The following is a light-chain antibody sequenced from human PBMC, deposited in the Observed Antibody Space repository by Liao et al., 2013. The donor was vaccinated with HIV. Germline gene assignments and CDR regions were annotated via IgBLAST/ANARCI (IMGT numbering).Light chain of an antibody. CDR3: QVWDSSSDQYV. Sequence: SYVLTQPPSVSVAPGTTARIPCGGKNIEDESVHWYQQKPGQAPVLVIYYDNDRPSGIPERISGSNSGNTATLTISRVGAGDEADYYCQVWDSSSDQYVFGTGSRVTVL. CDR1: NIEDES. J-gene: IGLJ1*01. CDR2: YDN. V-gene: IGLV3-21*01.